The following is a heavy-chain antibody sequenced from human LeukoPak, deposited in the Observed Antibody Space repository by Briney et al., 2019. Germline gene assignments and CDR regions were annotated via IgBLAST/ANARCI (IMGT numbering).Heavy chain of an antibody. CDR3: AKYDYVWGSYQS. CDR1: GGSFSGYY. V-gene: IGHV4-59*01. D-gene: IGHD3-16*02. CDR2: IYYSGST. Sequence: SETLSLTCAVYGGSFSGYYWSWIRQPPGKGLEWIGYIYYSGSTNYNPSLKSRVTISVDTSKNQFSLKLSSVTAADTAVYYCAKYDYVWGSYQSWGQGTLVTVSS. J-gene: IGHJ4*02.